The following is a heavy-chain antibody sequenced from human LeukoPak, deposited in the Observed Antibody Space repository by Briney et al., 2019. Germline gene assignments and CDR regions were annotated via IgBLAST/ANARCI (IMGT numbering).Heavy chain of an antibody. D-gene: IGHD2-15*01. CDR3: ARLGVGYCSGGSCYAVAYYYDSSGYPPGY. Sequence: GGSLRLSCAASGFTFSDFWMHWVRQAPGKGLVWVSRINSGGTGTNYADSVKGRFTISRDNAKNSLYLQMNSLRAEDTAVYYCARLGVGYCSGGSCYAVAYYYDSSGYPPGYWGQGTLVTVSS. CDR2: INSGGTGT. CDR1: GFTFSDFW. V-gene: IGHV3-74*01. J-gene: IGHJ4*02.